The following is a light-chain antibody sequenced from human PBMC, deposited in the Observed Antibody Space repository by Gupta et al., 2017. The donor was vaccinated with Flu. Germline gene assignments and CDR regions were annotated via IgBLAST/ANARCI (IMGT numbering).Light chain of an antibody. CDR2: GAS. CDR1: QSVGSSY. J-gene: IGKJ4*01. CDR3: QKYCNSPLT. V-gene: IGKV3-20*01. Sequence: IVLTQSPGILSLSPGERATLYCRASQSVGSSYLAWYQQKPGQAPSLLIYGASSRATGVPDRFSGSGSGTEFTLTISRLEPEDFAVYYCQKYCNSPLTFGGGTKVEI.